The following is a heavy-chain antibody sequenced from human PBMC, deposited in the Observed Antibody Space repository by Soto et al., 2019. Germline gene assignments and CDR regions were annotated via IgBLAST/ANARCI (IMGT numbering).Heavy chain of an antibody. D-gene: IGHD3-22*01. V-gene: IGHV1-3*01. CDR3: ARGKYYYDSSGYSVYFQH. CDR1: GYTFSNFA. J-gene: IGHJ1*01. Sequence: EASVKVSCKASGYTFSNFAMHWVRQAPGQRLEWMGWINADNGNTKYAQKYQGRVTITRNTSTSTAYMELSSLRSEDTAVYYCARGKYYYDSSGYSVYFQHWGQGTLVTVSS. CDR2: INADNGNT.